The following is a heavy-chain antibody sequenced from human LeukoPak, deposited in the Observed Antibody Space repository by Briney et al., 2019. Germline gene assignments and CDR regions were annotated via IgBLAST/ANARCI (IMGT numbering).Heavy chain of an antibody. V-gene: IGHV3-21*01. CDR2: ISSSSSYI. Sequence: GGSLRLSCVGSGFTFNKYGMNWVRQAPGKGLEWVSSISSSSSYIYYADSVKGRFTISRDNAKNSLYLQMNSLRAEDTAVYYCARGFNIVGVGYCSGGSCYYFDYWGQGTLVTVSS. J-gene: IGHJ4*02. CDR3: ARGFNIVGVGYCSGGSCYYFDY. D-gene: IGHD2-15*01. CDR1: GFTFNKYG.